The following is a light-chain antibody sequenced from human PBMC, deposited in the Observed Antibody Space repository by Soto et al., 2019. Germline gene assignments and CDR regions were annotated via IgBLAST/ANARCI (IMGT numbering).Light chain of an antibody. V-gene: IGKV3-15*01. CDR3: QQYSDWPLT. CDR1: QTLYNN. Sequence: EIVMTQSPATLSVSPGERATLSCRASQTLYNNLAWYQQKLGPAPRLLIYGASAGATDIPPRFSGSGSGTEFTLTSSGVQSEDFASYYCQQYSDWPLTFDGGPKVEIK. CDR2: GAS. J-gene: IGKJ4*02.